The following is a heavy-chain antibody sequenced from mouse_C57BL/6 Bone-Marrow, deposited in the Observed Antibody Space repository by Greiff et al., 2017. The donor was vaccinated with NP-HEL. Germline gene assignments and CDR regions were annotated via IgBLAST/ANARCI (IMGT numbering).Heavy chain of an antibody. V-gene: IGHV1-5*01. D-gene: IGHD1-1*01. CDR1: GYTFTSYW. J-gene: IGHJ4*01. CDR2: IYPGNSDT. CDR3: TRPYYYGSSYPSYYAMDY. Sequence: EVQLQQSGTVLARPGASVKMSCKTSGYTFTSYWMHWVKQRPGQGLEWIGAIYPGNSDTSYNQKFKGKAKLTAVTSDSTAYMELSSLTNEDSAVYYCTRPYYYGSSYPSYYAMDYWGQGTSVTVSS.